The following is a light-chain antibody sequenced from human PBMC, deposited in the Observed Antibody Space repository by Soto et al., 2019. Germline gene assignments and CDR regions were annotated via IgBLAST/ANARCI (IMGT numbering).Light chain of an antibody. CDR2: GAS. CDR1: QSVISFY. Sequence: ETVLTRSPGTLSLSPGETATLSCRASQSVISFYLAWYQQKPGQAPRLLIYGASSRATGIPDRFSGSGSGKYFTLTISRLEPEDFAVYYCQQYGASPTFGQGTKVEIK. CDR3: QQYGASPT. J-gene: IGKJ1*01. V-gene: IGKV3-20*01.